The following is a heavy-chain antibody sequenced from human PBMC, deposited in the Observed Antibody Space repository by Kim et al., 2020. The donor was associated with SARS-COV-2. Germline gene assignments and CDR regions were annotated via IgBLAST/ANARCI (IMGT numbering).Heavy chain of an antibody. V-gene: IGHV3-33*01. Sequence: TYQNSAHSVKGRFTISSDNSKNTVDLQMNSLSVEDTAVYYCARAREKSFDYWGQGTLVTVSS. J-gene: IGHJ4*02. CDR2: TYQ. CDR3: ARAREKSFDY.